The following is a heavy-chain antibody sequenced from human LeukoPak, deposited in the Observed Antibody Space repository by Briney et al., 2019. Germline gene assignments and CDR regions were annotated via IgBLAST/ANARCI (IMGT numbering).Heavy chain of an antibody. Sequence: SETLSLTCTVSGGSISSSTYYWGWIRQPPGKGLEWIGYIYYSGSTNYNPSLKSQVTISVDTSKNQFSLKLSSVTAADTAVYYCARGGIAAADYWGQGTLVTVSS. V-gene: IGHV4-61*05. CDR2: IYYSGST. CDR1: GGSISSSTYY. CDR3: ARGGIAAADY. J-gene: IGHJ4*02. D-gene: IGHD6-13*01.